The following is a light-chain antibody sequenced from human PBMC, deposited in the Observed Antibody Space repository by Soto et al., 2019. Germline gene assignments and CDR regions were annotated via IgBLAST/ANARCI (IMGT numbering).Light chain of an antibody. CDR3: QQSYTTSIT. V-gene: IGKV3-20*01. CDR1: QSVSSSY. J-gene: IGKJ5*01. CDR2: GAS. Sequence: EIVLTQSPGTLSLSPGERATLSCRASQSVSSSYLAWYQQKPGQAPRLLIYGASSRATGIPDRFSGSGSGTDFTLTISSLQPEDFATYYCQQSYTTSITFGHGTRLEIK.